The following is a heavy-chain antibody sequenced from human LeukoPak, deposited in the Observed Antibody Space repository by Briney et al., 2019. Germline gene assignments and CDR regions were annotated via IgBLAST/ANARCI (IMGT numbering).Heavy chain of an antibody. J-gene: IGHJ4*02. CDR1: GFTFNGYF. CDR3: AAGGYNWNVH. D-gene: IGHD1-20*01. V-gene: IGHV1-2*02. Sequence: GASVKVSCKASGFTFNGYFVNWVRQAPGQGLEWMGWINPNSGGTNFAQKFQGRVTMTRDTSISTAYMELSRLRSDDTAVYYCAAGGYNWNVHWGQGTLVTVSS. CDR2: INPNSGGT.